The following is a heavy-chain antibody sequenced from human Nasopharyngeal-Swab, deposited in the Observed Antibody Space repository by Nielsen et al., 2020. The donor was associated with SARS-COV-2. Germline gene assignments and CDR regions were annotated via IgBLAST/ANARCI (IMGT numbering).Heavy chain of an antibody. CDR1: GFTFSSYA. Sequence: GESLKISCASSGFTFSSYAMSWVRQAPGKGLEWVSAISGSGGSTYYADSVKGRFTISRDNSKNTLYLQMNGLRAEDTAVYYCAKGSPDLFSLYDSSGYSPRYFDYWGQGTLVTVSS. CDR3: AKGSPDLFSLYDSSGYSPRYFDY. J-gene: IGHJ4*02. D-gene: IGHD3-22*01. V-gene: IGHV3-23*01. CDR2: ISGSGGST.